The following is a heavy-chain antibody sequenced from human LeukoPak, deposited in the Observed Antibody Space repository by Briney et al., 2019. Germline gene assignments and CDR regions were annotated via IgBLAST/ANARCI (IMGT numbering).Heavy chain of an antibody. V-gene: IGHV4-39*01. CDR2: IYYSGST. J-gene: IGHJ3*02. CDR3: ARLKILRGAFDI. D-gene: IGHD1-26*01. Sequence: SETLSLTCTVSGGSISSYYWGWIRQPPGKGLEWIGSIYYSGSTYYNPSLKSRVTISVDTSKNQFSLKLSSVTAADTAVYYCARLKILRGAFDIWGQGTMVTVPS. CDR1: GGSISSYY.